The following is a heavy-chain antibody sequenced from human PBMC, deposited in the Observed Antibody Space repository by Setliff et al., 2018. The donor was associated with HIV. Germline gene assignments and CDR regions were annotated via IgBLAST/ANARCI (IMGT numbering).Heavy chain of an antibody. CDR3: ATAPGDDFYYYMDV. CDR2: IYYTGST. Sequence: PSETLSLTCSVSGASITRGGDFWSWIRQHPGKGLEWIGYIYYTGSTYYNPSLRSRVSISLDTSKNHFSLTLSSVTAADTALFYCATAPGDDFYYYMDVWGRGTMVTVSS. J-gene: IGHJ6*03. V-gene: IGHV4-31*03. CDR1: GASITRGGDF.